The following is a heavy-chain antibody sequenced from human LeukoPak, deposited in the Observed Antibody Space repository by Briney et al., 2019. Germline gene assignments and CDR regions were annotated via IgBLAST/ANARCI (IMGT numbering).Heavy chain of an antibody. CDR1: GFTFDDYA. J-gene: IGHJ4*02. V-gene: IGHV3-23*01. Sequence: PGRSLRLSCAASGFTFDDYAMHWVRQAPGKGLEWVSAISGSGGSTYYADSVKGRFTISRDNSKNTLYLQMNSLRAEDTAVYYCAKDKTSSGWYGDYWGQGTLVTVSS. CDR3: AKDKTSSGWYGDY. D-gene: IGHD6-19*01. CDR2: ISGSGGST.